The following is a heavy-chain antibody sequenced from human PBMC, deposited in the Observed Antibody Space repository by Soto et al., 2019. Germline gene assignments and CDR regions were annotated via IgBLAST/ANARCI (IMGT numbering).Heavy chain of an antibody. CDR2: IIPIFGTA. Sequence: QVQLVQSGAEVKKPGSSVKVSCKASGGTFSSYANSWVRQAPGQGLEWMGGIIPIFGTANYAQKFQGRVTITADESTSTASIELSSLRSENTAVHYCASQSGSDGYNLLLDYWGKGTLLTVSS. D-gene: IGHD5-12*01. V-gene: IGHV1-69*12. J-gene: IGHJ4*02. CDR1: GGTFSSYA. CDR3: ASQSGSDGYNLLLDY.